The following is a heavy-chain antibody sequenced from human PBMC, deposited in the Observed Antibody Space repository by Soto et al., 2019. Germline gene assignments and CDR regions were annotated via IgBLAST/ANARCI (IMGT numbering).Heavy chain of an antibody. Sequence: QLQLQESGPGLVKPSETLSLTCTVSGGSISSSSYYWGWIRQPPGKGLEWIGSLYYSGSTYYNPSLKMRVTISVDTSKNQFSLTLSSVTAADTAVYYCARRVCGELRRDYNWFDPWCQGTLVTVSA. CDR2: LYYSGST. D-gene: IGHD3-10*01. CDR3: ARRVCGELRRDYNWFDP. V-gene: IGHV4-39*01. J-gene: IGHJ5*02. CDR1: GGSISSSSYY.